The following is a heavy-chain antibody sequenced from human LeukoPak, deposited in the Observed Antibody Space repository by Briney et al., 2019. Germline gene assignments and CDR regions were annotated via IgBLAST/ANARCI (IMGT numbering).Heavy chain of an antibody. D-gene: IGHD3-10*01. CDR2: ISAYNGNT. J-gene: IGHJ4*02. V-gene: IGHV1-18*01. CDR3: AREGSGSYYFDY. CDR1: SYTFTIYG. Sequence: GASVKVSCKASSYTFTIYGISWVPQAPGPGLEWMGWISAYNGNTNYAQKLQGRVTMATDTSTSTAYMELRSLRSDDTAVYYCAREGSGSYYFDYWGQGTLVTVSS.